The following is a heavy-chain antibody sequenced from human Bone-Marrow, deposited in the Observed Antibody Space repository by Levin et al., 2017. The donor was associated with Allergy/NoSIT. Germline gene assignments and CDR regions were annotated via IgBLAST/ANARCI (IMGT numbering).Heavy chain of an antibody. V-gene: IGHV3-23*01. J-gene: IGHJ4*02. CDR3: GTGYDATGYYPQYYFDY. CDR1: GFTFRSYA. Sequence: PGGSLRLSCAASGFTFRSYAFSWVRQVPGKGLEWVAGITGTDHRTNYADSVQGRFIISRDNSKNTLYLQMDSLRAEDTAMYYCGTGYDATGYYPQYYFDYWGQGTVVTVSS. CDR2: ITGTDHRT. D-gene: IGHD3-9*01.